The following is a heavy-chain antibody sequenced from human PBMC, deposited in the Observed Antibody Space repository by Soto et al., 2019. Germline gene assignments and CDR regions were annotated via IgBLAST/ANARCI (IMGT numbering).Heavy chain of an antibody. CDR1: GFTFSSYA. CDR2: ISGSGGST. Sequence: GGSLRLSCAASGFTFSSYAMSWVRQAPGKGLEWVSAISGSGGSTYYADSVKGRFTISRDNSKNTLYLQMNSLRAEDTAVYYCAKDPGGGRSGWIRLRPFDYWGQGTLVTVSS. V-gene: IGHV3-23*01. J-gene: IGHJ4*02. CDR3: AKDPGGGRSGWIRLRPFDY. D-gene: IGHD6-19*01.